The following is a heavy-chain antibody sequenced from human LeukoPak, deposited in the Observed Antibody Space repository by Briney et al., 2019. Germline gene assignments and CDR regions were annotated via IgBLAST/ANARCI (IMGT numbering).Heavy chain of an antibody. CDR1: GFTVSSNY. Sequence: GGSLRLSCAASGFTVSSNYMSWVRQAPGKGLGWVSVIYSGGSTYYADSVKGRFTISRDNSKNTLYLQMNSLRAEDTAVYYCARGGITMVRGVSYGMDVWGQGTTVTVSS. CDR2: IYSGGST. D-gene: IGHD3-10*01. CDR3: ARGGITMVRGVSYGMDV. V-gene: IGHV3-66*01. J-gene: IGHJ6*02.